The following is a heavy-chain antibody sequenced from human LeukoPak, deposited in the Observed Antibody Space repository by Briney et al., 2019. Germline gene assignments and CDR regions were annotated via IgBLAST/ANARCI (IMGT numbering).Heavy chain of an antibody. J-gene: IGHJ3*02. CDR2: ISSSSSYI. Sequence: GSLRLSCAASGFTFSSYSMNWVRQAPGKGLEWVSSISSSSSYIYYADSVKGRFTISRDNAKNSLYLQMNSLRAEDMAVYYCARVRMVRGADAFDIWGQGAMVTVSS. D-gene: IGHD3-10*01. V-gene: IGHV3-21*01. CDR1: GFTFSSYS. CDR3: ARVRMVRGADAFDI.